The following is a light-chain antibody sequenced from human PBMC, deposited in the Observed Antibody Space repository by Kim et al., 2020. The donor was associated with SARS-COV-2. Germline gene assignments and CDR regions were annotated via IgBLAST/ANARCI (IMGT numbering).Light chain of an antibody. Sequence: PGESASLACRASQSVSSILAWYQQKPGQAPRLLIYGASTRATGIPARFSGSGSGTEFTLTISSLQSEDFAVYYCQQYNNWPPITFGQGTRLEIK. CDR3: QQYNNWPPIT. J-gene: IGKJ5*01. V-gene: IGKV3-15*01. CDR2: GAS. CDR1: QSVSSI.